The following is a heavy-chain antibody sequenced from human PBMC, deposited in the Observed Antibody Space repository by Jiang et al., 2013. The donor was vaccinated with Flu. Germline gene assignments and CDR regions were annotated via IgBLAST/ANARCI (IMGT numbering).Heavy chain of an antibody. J-gene: IGHJ5*02. CDR3: AKGPPVPAAILGWFDP. D-gene: IGHD2-2*01. CDR2: ISGSGGST. V-gene: IGHV3-23*01. Sequence: QPGGSLGLSCAASGFTFSSYAMSWVRQAPGKGLEWVSAISGSGGSTYYADSVKGRSTISRDNSKNTLYLQMNSLRAEDTAVYYCAKGPPVPAAILGWFDPWGQGTLVTVSS. CDR1: GFTFSSYA.